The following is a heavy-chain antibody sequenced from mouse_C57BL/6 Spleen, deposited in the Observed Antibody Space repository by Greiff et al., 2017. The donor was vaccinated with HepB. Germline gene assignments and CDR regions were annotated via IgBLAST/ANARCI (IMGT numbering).Heavy chain of an antibody. J-gene: IGHJ3*01. D-gene: IGHD2-2*01. CDR1: GYTFTSYW. CDR3: ARYGYDLAY. CDR2: IDPSDSYT. Sequence: VQLQQPGAELVRPGTSVKLSCKASGYTFTSYWMHWVKQRPGQGLEWIGVIDPSDSYTNYNQKFKGKATLTVDTSSSTAYMQLSSLTSEDSAVYYCARYGYDLAYWGQGTLVTVSA. V-gene: IGHV1-59*01.